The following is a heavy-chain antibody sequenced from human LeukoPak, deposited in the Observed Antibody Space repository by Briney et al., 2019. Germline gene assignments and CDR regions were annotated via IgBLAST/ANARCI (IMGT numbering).Heavy chain of an antibody. Sequence: PSGTLSLTCTVSGGSISSYYWSWIRQPPGKGLEWIGYIYYSGSTNYNPSLKSRVTISVDTSKNQFSLKLNSVTPEDTAVYYCARDHSEGIVGATYFDYWGQGTLVTVSS. J-gene: IGHJ4*02. CDR2: IYYSGST. D-gene: IGHD1-26*01. CDR3: ARDHSEGIVGATYFDY. CDR1: GGSISSYY. V-gene: IGHV4-59*12.